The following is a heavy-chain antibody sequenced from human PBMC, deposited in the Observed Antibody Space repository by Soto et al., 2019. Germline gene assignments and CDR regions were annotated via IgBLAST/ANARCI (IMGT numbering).Heavy chain of an antibody. D-gene: IGHD3-22*01. CDR3: AHRTLSGYLRY. V-gene: IGHV2-5*01. J-gene: IGHJ4*02. Sequence: QITLKESGPTLVKPTQPLTLTCTFSGFSLSTSGVGVGWIRQPPGKALEWLALIYWNDDKRYSPSLKSRLTITKDTSKNQVVLTMTNMDPVDTATYYCAHRTLSGYLRYWGQGTLVTVSS. CDR2: IYWNDDK. CDR1: GFSLSTSGVG.